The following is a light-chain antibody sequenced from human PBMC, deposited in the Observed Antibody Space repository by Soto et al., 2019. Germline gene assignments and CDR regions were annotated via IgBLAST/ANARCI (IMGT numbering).Light chain of an antibody. Sequence: EIELTQSPGTLSLSPGERATLSCRASQSVSSSYLAWYQQKPGQAPRLLIYGASSRATGIPDRFSGSGSGTDFTLTISRLEPEDFAVYYCQQYGSSRTFSQGTKVDIK. CDR2: GAS. CDR1: QSVSSSY. J-gene: IGKJ1*01. CDR3: QQYGSSRT. V-gene: IGKV3-20*01.